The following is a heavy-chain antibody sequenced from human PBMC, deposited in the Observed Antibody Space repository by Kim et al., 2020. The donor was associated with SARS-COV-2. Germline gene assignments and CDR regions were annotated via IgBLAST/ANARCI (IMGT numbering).Heavy chain of an antibody. CDR3: ARYRCSGGSCYKPNYYYYGMDV. V-gene: IGHV4-61*02. Sequence: SETLSLTCTVSGGSISSGSYYWSWIRQPAGKGLEWIGRIYTSGSTNYNPSLKSRVTISVDTSKNQFSLKLSSVTAADTAVYYCARYRCSGGSCYKPNYYYYGMDVWGQGTTVTVSS. CDR1: GGSISSGSYY. D-gene: IGHD2-15*01. CDR2: IYTSGST. J-gene: IGHJ6*02.